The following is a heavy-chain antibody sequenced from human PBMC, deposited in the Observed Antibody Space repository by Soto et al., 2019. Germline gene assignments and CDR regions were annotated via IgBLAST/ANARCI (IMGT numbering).Heavy chain of an antibody. CDR1: GFTFSSYA. V-gene: IGHV3-64*01. J-gene: IGHJ5*02. Sequence: EVQLVESGGGLVQPGGSLRLSCAASGFTFSSYAMHWVRQAPGKGLEYVSAISSNGGSTYYANSVKGRFTISRDNSKNTLYLQMGSLRAEDMAVYYCARDLVESSWYGSGWFDPWGQGTRVTVSS. CDR3: ARDLVESSWYGSGWFDP. D-gene: IGHD6-13*01. CDR2: ISSNGGST.